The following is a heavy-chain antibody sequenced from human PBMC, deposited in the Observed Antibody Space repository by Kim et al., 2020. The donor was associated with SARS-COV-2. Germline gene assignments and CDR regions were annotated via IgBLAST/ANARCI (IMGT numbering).Heavy chain of an antibody. CDR3: AKGYEMSTSPSLDS. D-gene: IGHD1-1*01. J-gene: IGHJ4*02. V-gene: IGHV3-9*01. CDR2: IGWNSENI. Sequence: GGSLRLSCVASGFRFDDYSMHWVRQVPGKGLEWVSGIGWNSENIGYADSVRGRFTVSRDNAKNSLDVQMNSLTTEDTAFYYCAKGYEMSTSPSLDSWGQGTLVTVSS. CDR1: GFRFDDYS.